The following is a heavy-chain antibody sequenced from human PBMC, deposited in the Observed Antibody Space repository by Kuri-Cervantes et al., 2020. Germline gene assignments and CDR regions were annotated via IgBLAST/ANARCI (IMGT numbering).Heavy chain of an antibody. CDR2: ISAYNGIT. CDR1: GYTFTNYG. D-gene: IGHD3-10*01. V-gene: IGHV1-18*01. Sequence: ASVKVSCKASGYTFTNYGVSWVRQAPGQGLEWMGWISAYNGITNYAQKLQGRVTMTTDTSTSTAYLELRSLRSDDTAVYYCARDEAYGSGSTPFDYWGQGTLVTVSS. J-gene: IGHJ4*02. CDR3: ARDEAYGSGSTPFDY.